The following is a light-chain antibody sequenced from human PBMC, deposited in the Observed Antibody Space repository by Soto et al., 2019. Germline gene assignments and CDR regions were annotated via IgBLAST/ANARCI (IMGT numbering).Light chain of an antibody. J-gene: IGLJ1*01. V-gene: IGLV2-23*01. CDR1: SSAVGSYRL. CDR2: EGN. CDR3: CSSEPSRTVV. Sequence: QSALAQPASVSGSPGQSITISCTGSSSAVGSYRLVSWYQCHPGKVPKLIIYEGNKRPSGVSNRFSGSEPGNTASLTISGLQDEEEDDYYCCSSEPSRTVVFGTGTRSPS.